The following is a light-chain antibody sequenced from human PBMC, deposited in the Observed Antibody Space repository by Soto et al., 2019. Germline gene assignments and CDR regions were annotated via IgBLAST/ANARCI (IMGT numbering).Light chain of an antibody. CDR2: GAS. CDR3: QQYGSSPWT. J-gene: IGKJ1*01. Sequence: EILLTQSPGTLSLSPGERATLSCRASQSVSSSYLAWYQQKPGQAPRLLIYGASSRATGIPDRFSGSGSGTDFTLTISRLEPEDFAVYYCQQYGSSPWTFGQGTKGISN. V-gene: IGKV3-20*01. CDR1: QSVSSSY.